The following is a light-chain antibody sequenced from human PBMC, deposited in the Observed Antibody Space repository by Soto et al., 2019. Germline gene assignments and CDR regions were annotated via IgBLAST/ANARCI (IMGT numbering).Light chain of an antibody. CDR3: PQSYSTPYT. Sequence: DIQMTQSPSSLSASVGDRVTITCRASQSISSYLNWYQQKPGKAPKLLIYAASSLQSGVPSRFSGSGSGTYFTLTISSLHPEDFATYYCPQSYSTPYTFGQGTKLEIK. CDR2: AAS. CDR1: QSISSY. V-gene: IGKV1-39*01. J-gene: IGKJ2*01.